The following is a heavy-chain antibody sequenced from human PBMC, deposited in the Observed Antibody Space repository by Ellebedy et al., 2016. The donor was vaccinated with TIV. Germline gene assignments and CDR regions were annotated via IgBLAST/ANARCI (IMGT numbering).Heavy chain of an antibody. CDR1: AGSISNSDYY. Sequence: MPSETLSLTCTVSAGSISNSDYYWNWIRQPPGKGLEWIGSIYYSGSAYYNPSLKSRVTVSVDTSKNQFSLNLSSVPAADTAVYYCARDPALPRGRFDTWGQGTLVTVSS. V-gene: IGHV4-39*07. CDR3: ARDPALPRGRFDT. CDR2: IYYSGSA. J-gene: IGHJ5*02.